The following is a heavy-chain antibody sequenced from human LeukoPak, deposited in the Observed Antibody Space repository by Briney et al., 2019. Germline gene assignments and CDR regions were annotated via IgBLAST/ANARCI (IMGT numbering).Heavy chain of an antibody. J-gene: IGHJ4*02. Sequence: GGSLRLSCAAPGFTFSSYAMHWVRQAPGKGLEWVAVISYDGSNKYYADSVKGRFTISRDNSKNTLYLQMNSLRAEDTAVYYCARDLFYDYGDTGYWGQGTLVTVSS. D-gene: IGHD4-17*01. V-gene: IGHV3-30*04. CDR2: ISYDGSNK. CDR1: GFTFSSYA. CDR3: ARDLFYDYGDTGY.